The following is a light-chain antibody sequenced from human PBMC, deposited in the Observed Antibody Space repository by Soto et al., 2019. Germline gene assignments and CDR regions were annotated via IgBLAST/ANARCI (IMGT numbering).Light chain of an antibody. Sequence: QMTQSPSSLSASVGDRVTITCRASQSISSYLNWFQQKPGKAPKVLIYATSGLQSGVPSRFSGSASGTDFTLTITNLQPEDFATYYCQHSYVTPWTFGQGTKVDI. J-gene: IGKJ1*01. CDR2: ATS. V-gene: IGKV1-39*01. CDR3: QHSYVTPWT. CDR1: QSISSY.